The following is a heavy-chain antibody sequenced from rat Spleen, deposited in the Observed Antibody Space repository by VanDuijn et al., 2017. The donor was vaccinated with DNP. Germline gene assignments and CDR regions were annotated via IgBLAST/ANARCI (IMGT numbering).Heavy chain of an antibody. D-gene: IGHD1-12*02. CDR2: ITSSGGST. V-gene: IGHV5-7*01. Sequence: EVQLVESGGGLVQPGRSLKLSCAASGFAFSDYNMAWVRQAPKKGLEWVATITSSGGSTYYPDSVKGRFTISRENAKNTLYLQMNSLRSEDSATYYCAREGDYYDGSFVDALDAWGQGTSVTVSS. CDR1: GFAFSDYN. CDR3: AREGDYYDGSFVDALDA. J-gene: IGHJ4*01.